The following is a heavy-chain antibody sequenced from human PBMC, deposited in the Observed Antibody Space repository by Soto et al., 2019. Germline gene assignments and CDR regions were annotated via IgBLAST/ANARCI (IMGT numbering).Heavy chain of an antibody. D-gene: IGHD3-10*01. Sequence: SETLSLTCAVYGGSFSGYYWSWIRQPPGKGLEWIGEINHSGSTNYNPSLKSRVTISFDASKNQISLQLRSATAADAAVYYCARDGSMRPGTYWSQGTLVTVSS. CDR1: GGSFSGYY. V-gene: IGHV4-34*01. CDR2: INHSGST. CDR3: ARDGSMRPGTY. J-gene: IGHJ4*02.